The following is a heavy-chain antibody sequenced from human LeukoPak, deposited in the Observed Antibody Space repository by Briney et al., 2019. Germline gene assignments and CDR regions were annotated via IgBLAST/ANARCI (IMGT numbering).Heavy chain of an antibody. Sequence: GGSLRLSCTTSGFNFGDYTMSWVRQAPGKGPEWVGLIRRKACGGTPEYAASVKGRITISRDDSKGIAYLQMNSLKTEDTAVYYCDRNGGDYRNGGEYCSGTSCYLRWGQGTLVTVSS. CDR3: DRNGGDYRNGGEYCSGTSCYLR. V-gene: IGHV3-49*04. CDR1: GFNFGDYT. D-gene: IGHD2-2*01. CDR2: IRRKACGGTP. J-gene: IGHJ4*02.